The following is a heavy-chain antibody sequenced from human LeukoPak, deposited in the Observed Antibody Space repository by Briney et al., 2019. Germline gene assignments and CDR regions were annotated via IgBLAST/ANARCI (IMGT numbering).Heavy chain of an antibody. CDR3: AKDASARPSDY. V-gene: IGHV3-23*01. Sequence: GGFLRLSCAASGFTFSSYAMSWFRQAPGKGLEWVSFISDSGGSTYYADSVKGRFVISRDNSKNTLYLQMSSLRAEDTAIYYCAKDASARPSDYWGPGTLVTVSS. D-gene: IGHD3-3*01. J-gene: IGHJ4*02. CDR2: ISDSGGST. CDR1: GFTFSSYA.